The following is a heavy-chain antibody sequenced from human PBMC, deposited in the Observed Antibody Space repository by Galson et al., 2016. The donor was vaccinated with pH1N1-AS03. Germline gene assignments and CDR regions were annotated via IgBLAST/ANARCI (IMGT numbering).Heavy chain of an antibody. J-gene: IGHJ6*02. V-gene: IGHV4-4*07. Sequence: SETLSLTCTVSGVSITTYYWSWIRHPAGKGLEWVGRIHASGNTNYNPSLKSRVTMSVDTSKNQFSLTLNSVTAADTAVYFCARDFGSGHYMNYYNYGMDIWGQGTTVTVSS. D-gene: IGHD3-10*01. CDR3: ARDFGSGHYMNYYNYGMDI. CDR2: IHASGNT. CDR1: GVSITTYY.